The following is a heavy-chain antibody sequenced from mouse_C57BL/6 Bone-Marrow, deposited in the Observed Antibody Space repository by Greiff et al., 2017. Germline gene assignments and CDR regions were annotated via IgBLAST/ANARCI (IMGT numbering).Heavy chain of an antibody. CDR2: INYDGSST. CDR3: ARGGNSYWYFDV. D-gene: IGHD2-1*01. CDR1: GFTFSDYY. Sequence: EVNLVESEGGFVQPGSSMKLSCTASGFTFSDYYMAWVRQVPEKGLEWVANINYDGSSTYYLDSLKSRFIISRDNAKNILYLQMSSLKSEDTATYYCARGGNSYWYFDVWGTGTTVTVSS. V-gene: IGHV5-16*01. J-gene: IGHJ1*03.